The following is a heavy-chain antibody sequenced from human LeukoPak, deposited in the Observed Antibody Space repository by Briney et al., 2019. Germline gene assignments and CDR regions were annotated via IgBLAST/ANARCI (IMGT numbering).Heavy chain of an antibody. CDR1: GFTFSSYG. Sequence: PGGSLRLSCAASGFTFSSYGMHWVRQAPGKRLEWVAFIRYDGSNKYYADSVKGRFTISRDNSKNTLYLQMNSLRAEGTAVYYCAKDPGPETTIFGVVIGNYFDYWGQGTLVTVSS. J-gene: IGHJ4*02. CDR3: AKDPGPETTIFGVVIGNYFDY. V-gene: IGHV3-30*02. CDR2: IRYDGSNK. D-gene: IGHD3-3*01.